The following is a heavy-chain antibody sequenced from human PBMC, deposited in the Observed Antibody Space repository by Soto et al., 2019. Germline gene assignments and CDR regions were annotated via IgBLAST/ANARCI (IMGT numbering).Heavy chain of an antibody. J-gene: IGHJ6*02. CDR1: GFTFSSYS. CDR2: ISSSSSYI. D-gene: IGHD6-13*01. CDR3: ARDPRRSSSSWSVRGTTDGMDV. V-gene: IGHV3-21*01. Sequence: GGSLRLSCAASGFTFSSYSMNWVRQAPGKGLEWVSSISSSSSYIYYADSVKGRFTISRDNAKNSLYLQMNSLRAEDTAVYYCARDPRRSSSSWSVRGTTDGMDVWGQGTTVTVSS.